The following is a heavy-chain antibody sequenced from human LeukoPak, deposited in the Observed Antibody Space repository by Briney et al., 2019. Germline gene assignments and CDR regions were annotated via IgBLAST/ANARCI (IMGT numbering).Heavy chain of an antibody. D-gene: IGHD6-6*01. V-gene: IGHV3-21*01. J-gene: IGHJ4*02. Sequence: GGSLRLSCAAPGFTFSNYNMNWVRQAPGKGLERISSITSTSSYKFYADSVKGRFTISRDNAQNSLYLQMNSLRAEDTAVYYCVIFRGSSRPSFDYWGQGTLVTVSS. CDR1: GFTFSNYN. CDR2: ITSTSSYK. CDR3: VIFRGSSRPSFDY.